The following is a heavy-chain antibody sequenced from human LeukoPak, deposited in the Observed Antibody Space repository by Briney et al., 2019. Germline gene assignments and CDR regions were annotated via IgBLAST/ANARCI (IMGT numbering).Heavy chain of an antibody. CDR1: GGSFSGYY. CDR2: INHSGST. V-gene: IGHV4-34*01. D-gene: IGHD1-7*01. CDR3: AREGRITGTTGAFDI. Sequence: SETLSLTCAVYGGSFSGYYWSWIRQPPGKGLEWIGEINHSGSTNYNPSLKGRVTISVDTSKNQFSLKLSSVTAADTAVYYCAREGRITGTTGAFDIWGQGTMVTVSS. J-gene: IGHJ3*02.